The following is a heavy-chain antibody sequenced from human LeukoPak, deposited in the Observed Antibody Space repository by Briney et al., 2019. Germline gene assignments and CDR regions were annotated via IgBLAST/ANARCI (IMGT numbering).Heavy chain of an antibody. V-gene: IGHV3-33*01. D-gene: IGHD1-26*01. CDR1: GFTFSSCD. Sequence: GGSLRLSCAASGFTFSSCDMHWVRQAPGKGLEWVAIIWFDGSNKYYTDSVKGRFTISRDNSKNTVSLQMNSLRAEDTAVYYCARGGGYGPFDYWGQGTQVTVSS. J-gene: IGHJ4*02. CDR3: ARGGGYGPFDY. CDR2: IWFDGSNK.